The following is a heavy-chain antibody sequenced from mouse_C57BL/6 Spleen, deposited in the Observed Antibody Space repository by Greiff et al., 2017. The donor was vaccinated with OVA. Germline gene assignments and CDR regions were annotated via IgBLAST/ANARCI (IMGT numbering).Heavy chain of an antibody. CDR1: GYTFTGYW. CDR2: ILPGSGST. Sequence: QVQLQQSGAELMKPGASVKLSCKATGYTFTGYWIEWVKQRPGHGLEWIGEILPGSGSTNYNEKFKGKATFTADTSSNTAYMQISSLTTEDSAIYDCARHDYGSSVYAMDYWGQGTSVTVSS. J-gene: IGHJ4*01. D-gene: IGHD1-1*01. V-gene: IGHV1-9*01. CDR3: ARHDYGSSVYAMDY.